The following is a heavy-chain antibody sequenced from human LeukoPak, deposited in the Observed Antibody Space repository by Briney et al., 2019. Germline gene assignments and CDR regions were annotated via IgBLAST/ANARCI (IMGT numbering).Heavy chain of an antibody. CDR3: ARGVDYYDSSGYGYYYYYMDV. CDR1: GGSISSHY. Sequence: SETLSLTCTVSGGSISSHYWSWIRQPPGKGLEWIGYIYYSGSTNYNPSLKSRVTISVDTSKNQFSLKLSSVTAVDTAVYYCARGVDYYDSSGYGYYYYYMDVWGKGTTVTVSS. V-gene: IGHV4-59*11. J-gene: IGHJ6*03. D-gene: IGHD3-22*01. CDR2: IYYSGST.